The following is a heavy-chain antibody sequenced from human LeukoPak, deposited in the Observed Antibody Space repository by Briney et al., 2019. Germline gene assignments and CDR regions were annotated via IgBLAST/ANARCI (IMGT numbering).Heavy chain of an antibody. J-gene: IGHJ6*02. Sequence: GGSLRLSCAASGFTFSSYGMHWVRQAPGKGLEWVAFVRYDGSNKYYADSVKGRFTISRDNSKNTLYLQLNSLRAEDTAVYYCTRDLMDYDVSTGLHHYYMDVWGQGTTVTVSS. CDR3: TRDLMDYDVSTGLHHYYMDV. V-gene: IGHV3-30*02. CDR1: GFTFSSYG. CDR2: VRYDGSNK. D-gene: IGHD3-9*01.